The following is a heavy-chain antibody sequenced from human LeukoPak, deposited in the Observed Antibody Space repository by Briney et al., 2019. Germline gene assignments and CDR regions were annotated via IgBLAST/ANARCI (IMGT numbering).Heavy chain of an antibody. CDR1: GFTFSSYW. D-gene: IGHD6-19*01. CDR2: IKQDGSEK. CDR3: ARVESRSSGWYGPNFDY. Sequence: GGSLRLSCAASGFTFSSYWMSWVRQAPGKGLEWVANIKQDGSEKYYVDSVKGRFTISRDNAKNSLYLQMNSLRAEDTAVYYCARVESRSSGWYGPNFDYWGQGALVTVSS. J-gene: IGHJ4*02. V-gene: IGHV3-7*01.